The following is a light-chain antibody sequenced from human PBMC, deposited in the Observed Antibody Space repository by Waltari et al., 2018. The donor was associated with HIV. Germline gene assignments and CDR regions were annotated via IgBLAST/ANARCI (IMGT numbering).Light chain of an antibody. CDR3: TSYISGTSPV. Sequence: QSALPQPASVSGSPGQSITISCDLTDYEYVSWYQRHPGKPPKVIIYEVTNRPSGLSNRCSGSKSGNTATLTISELQPEDEADYFCTSYISGTSPVFGRGTRVTVL. CDR1: DLTDYEY. V-gene: IGLV2-14*01. J-gene: IGLJ2*01. CDR2: EVT.